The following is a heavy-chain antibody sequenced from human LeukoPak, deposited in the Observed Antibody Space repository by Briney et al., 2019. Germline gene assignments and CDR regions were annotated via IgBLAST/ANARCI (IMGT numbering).Heavy chain of an antibody. CDR3: ARHMGTSSRVAALKY. CDR1: GYSFTNYW. D-gene: IGHD1-14*01. V-gene: IGHV5-51*01. J-gene: IGHJ4*02. CDR2: FYPSDSDT. Sequence: GESLKISWNASGYSFTNYWIALVRQTPGKGLEWMGIFYPSDSDTIYSPSIQGQVTISADKSIGTAYLQWSSLKASDTAIYYCARHMGTSSRVAALKYWGQGTLVSVSS.